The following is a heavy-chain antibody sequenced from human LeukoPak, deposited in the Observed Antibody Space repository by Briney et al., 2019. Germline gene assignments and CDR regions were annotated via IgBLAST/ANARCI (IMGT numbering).Heavy chain of an antibody. CDR1: GFTFSSYS. CDR3: ARDPVLERRGHLDY. CDR2: ISSSSSYI. J-gene: IGHJ4*02. D-gene: IGHD1-1*01. V-gene: IGHV3-21*01. Sequence: AGGSLRLSCAASGFTFSSYSMDWVRQAPGKGLEWVSSISSSSSYIYYADSVKGRFTISRDNAKNSLYLQMNSLRAEDTAVYYCARDPVLERRGHLDYWGQGTLVTVSS.